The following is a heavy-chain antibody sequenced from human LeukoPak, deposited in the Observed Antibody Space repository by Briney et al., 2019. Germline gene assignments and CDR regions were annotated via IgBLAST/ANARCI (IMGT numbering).Heavy chain of an antibody. Sequence: GGSLRLSCAASGFTFSDYEMNWIRQAPGKGLEWISYISNSGSTQYYADSMKGRFTISRDNAKNSLYLQMNSLRAEDTAVYYCARDAAYGYDRFDYWGQGTQVTVSS. J-gene: IGHJ4*02. V-gene: IGHV3-48*03. D-gene: IGHD5-18*01. CDR1: GFTFSDYE. CDR2: ISNSGSTQ. CDR3: ARDAAYGYDRFDY.